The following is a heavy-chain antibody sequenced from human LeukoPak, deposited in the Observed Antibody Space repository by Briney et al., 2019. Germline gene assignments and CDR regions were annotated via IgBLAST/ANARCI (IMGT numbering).Heavy chain of an antibody. CDR2: IFHDGST. D-gene: IGHD3-9*01. Sequence: SQTLSLTCAVSGGSISSGGYSWSWLRQHPGKGLEWIGYIFHDGSTYYNPSLKTRVIISIDTSKTHFSLSLTSVTAADTAVYYCARGKVLRYFDWSPWAFDIWGQGTMVTVSS. CDR3: ARGKVLRYFDWSPWAFDI. V-gene: IGHV4-31*11. J-gene: IGHJ3*02. CDR1: GGSISSGGYS.